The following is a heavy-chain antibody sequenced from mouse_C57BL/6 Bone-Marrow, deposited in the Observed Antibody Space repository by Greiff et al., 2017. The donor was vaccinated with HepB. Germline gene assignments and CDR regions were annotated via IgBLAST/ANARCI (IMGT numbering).Heavy chain of an antibody. V-gene: IGHV3-6*01. Sequence: EVKLEESGPGLVKPSQSLSLTCSVPGYSITSGYYWNWIRQFPGNKLEWMGYISYDGSNNYNPSLKNRISITRDTSKNQFFLKLNSVTTEDTATYYCARDPNWYFDVWGTGTTVTVSS. CDR1: GYSITSGYY. J-gene: IGHJ1*03. CDR3: ARDPNWYFDV. CDR2: ISYDGSN.